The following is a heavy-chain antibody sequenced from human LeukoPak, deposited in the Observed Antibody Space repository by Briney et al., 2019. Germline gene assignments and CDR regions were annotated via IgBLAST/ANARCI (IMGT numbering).Heavy chain of an antibody. CDR3: ARVDTAMVAFDI. Sequence: ASVKVSCKASGYTFTGYYMHWVRQAPGRGLEWMGWINPNSGNTSYAQKFQGRVTMTRNTSISTAYMELSSLRSEDTAVYYCARVDTAMVAFDIWGQGTMVTVSS. V-gene: IGHV1-8*02. CDR2: INPNSGNT. J-gene: IGHJ3*02. D-gene: IGHD5-18*01. CDR1: GYTFTGYY.